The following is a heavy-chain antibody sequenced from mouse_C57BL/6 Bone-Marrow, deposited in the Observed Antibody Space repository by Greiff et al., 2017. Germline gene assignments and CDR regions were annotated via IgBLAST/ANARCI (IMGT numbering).Heavy chain of an antibody. Sequence: EVQLQESGPGLVKPSQSLSLTCSVSGYSITSGYYWNWIRPLPGNKLEWMGYISYYGSNNYNPSLKNRITLTRDTSKNQVFLKLNSVTTEDTATYYCAREYYRAYWGQGTLVTVSS. J-gene: IGHJ3*01. D-gene: IGHD2-14*01. CDR1: GYSITSGYY. CDR2: ISYYGSN. CDR3: AREYYRAY. V-gene: IGHV3-6*01.